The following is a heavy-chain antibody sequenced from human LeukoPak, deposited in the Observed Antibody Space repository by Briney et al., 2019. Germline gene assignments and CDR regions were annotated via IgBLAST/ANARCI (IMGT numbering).Heavy chain of an antibody. J-gene: IGHJ6*03. CDR3: AGLRASSGAYYYMDV. D-gene: IGHD3-22*01. Sequence: GESLKISCKGSGYRFTSYWIGWVRPMPGKGLEWMGIIYPGDSDTRYSPSFQGQVTISADKSISTAYLQWSSLKASDTAMYYCAGLRASSGAYYYMDVWGKGTTVTVSS. V-gene: IGHV5-51*01. CDR2: IYPGDSDT. CDR1: GYRFTSYW.